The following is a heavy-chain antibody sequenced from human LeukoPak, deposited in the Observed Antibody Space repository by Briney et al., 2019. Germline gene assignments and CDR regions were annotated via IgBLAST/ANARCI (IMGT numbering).Heavy chain of an antibody. CDR2: ISSSGSTI. CDR1: GFTLSSYE. Sequence: GGSLRHSCAPSGFTLSSYEMNWVRQAPRKGLEGGSYISSSGSTIYYADPVKGRFTISRDNAKNSLYLQMNNRRAEDKEVCYCAELGITRNGGVWGEGTTVTIRS. V-gene: IGHV3-48*03. J-gene: IGHJ6*04. D-gene: IGHD3-3*01. CDR3: AELGITRNGGV.